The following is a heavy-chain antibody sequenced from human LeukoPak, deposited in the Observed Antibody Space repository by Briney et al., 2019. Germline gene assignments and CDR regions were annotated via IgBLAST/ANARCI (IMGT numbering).Heavy chain of an antibody. Sequence: ASVKVSCKASGYTFTGYYMHLVRQAPGQGLEWMGRINPNSGGTNYAQKFQGRVTMTRDTSISTAYVELSRLRSDDTAVYYCARPRRGSSWYDNWGQRTLVTVSS. D-gene: IGHD6-13*01. CDR2: INPNSGGT. CDR1: GYTFTGYY. CDR3: ARPRRGSSWYDN. V-gene: IGHV1-2*06. J-gene: IGHJ4*02.